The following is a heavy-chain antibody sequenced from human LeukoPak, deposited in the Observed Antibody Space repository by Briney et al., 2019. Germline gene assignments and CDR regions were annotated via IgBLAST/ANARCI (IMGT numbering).Heavy chain of an antibody. J-gene: IGHJ4*02. CDR2: IKSKPDGGTT. CDR1: GFSFNNVG. CDR3: TSLGATGFYAFDY. Sequence: GGSLRLSCAASGFSFNNVGMSWVRQAPGKGLEWVGHIKSKPDGGTTECAAPVKGRFTISRDDSKNTLYLQMNSLRNEDTAVYYCTSLGATGFYAFDYWGQGTLVTVSS. V-gene: IGHV3-15*01. D-gene: IGHD2/OR15-2a*01.